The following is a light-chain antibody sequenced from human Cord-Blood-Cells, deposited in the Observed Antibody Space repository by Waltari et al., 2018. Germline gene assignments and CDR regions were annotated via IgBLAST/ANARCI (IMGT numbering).Light chain of an antibody. J-gene: IGKJ4*01. V-gene: IGKV3-11*01. CDR2: DAS. CDR3: QQRSNWPLT. CDR1: QSVSSY. Sequence: EIVLTQSPATLSLSPGERATLSCRASQSVSSYLAWYQQKPGQAPRLHIYDASNRATGIPARFSGSGSGTDFTLTISSLEPEDFAVYYCQQRSNWPLTFGGETKVEIK.